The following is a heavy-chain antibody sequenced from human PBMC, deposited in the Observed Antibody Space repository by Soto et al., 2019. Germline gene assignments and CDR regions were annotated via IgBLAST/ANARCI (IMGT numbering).Heavy chain of an antibody. CDR2: ISYEGSEK. CDR1: GFTFSNNG. V-gene: IGHV3-30*18. Sequence: QVHLVESGGGVVQPGRSLRLSCAASGFTFSNNGMHWVRQAPGKGLEWMGVISYEGSEKYYAGSVKGRFTISRDNSKNTLYLQMDTLSAEGTAIYYCVKDKGAAAGFDYWGQGILVTVSS. J-gene: IGHJ4*02. D-gene: IGHD6-13*01. CDR3: VKDKGAAAGFDY.